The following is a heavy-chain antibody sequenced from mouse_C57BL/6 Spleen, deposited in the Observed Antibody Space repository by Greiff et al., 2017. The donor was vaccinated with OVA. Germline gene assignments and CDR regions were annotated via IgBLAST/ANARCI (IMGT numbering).Heavy chain of an antibody. CDR3: ARERYDYGAYFDY. CDR1: GFTFSDYY. Sequence: EVQVVESEGGLVQPGSSMKLSCTASGFTFSDYYMAWVRQVPEKGLEWVANINYDGSSTYYLDSLKSRFIISRDNAKNILYLQMSSLKSEDTATYYCARERYDYGAYFDYWGQGTTLTVSS. V-gene: IGHV5-16*01. J-gene: IGHJ2*01. CDR2: INYDGSST. D-gene: IGHD2-4*01.